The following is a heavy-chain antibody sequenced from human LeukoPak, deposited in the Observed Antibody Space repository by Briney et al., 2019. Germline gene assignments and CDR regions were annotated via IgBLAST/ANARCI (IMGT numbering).Heavy chain of an antibody. Sequence: SQTLSLTCAVSGGSISSGGYSWSWIRQPPGKGLEWIGYIYHSGSTYYNPSLKSRVTMSVDTSKNQFSLNLTSVTAADAAVYYCAREGKLTGYFGGLGFNYWGQGILVTVSS. D-gene: IGHD6-19*01. CDR3: AREGKLTGYFGGLGFNY. CDR2: IYHSGST. V-gene: IGHV4-30-2*01. J-gene: IGHJ4*02. CDR1: GGSISSGGYS.